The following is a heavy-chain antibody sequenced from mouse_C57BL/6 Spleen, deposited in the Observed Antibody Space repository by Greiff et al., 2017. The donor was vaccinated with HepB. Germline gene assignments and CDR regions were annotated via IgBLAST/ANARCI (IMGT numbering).Heavy chain of an antibody. V-gene: IGHV1-81*01. CDR2: IYPRSGNT. CDR3: ASLITTVVHWYFDV. D-gene: IGHD1-1*01. J-gene: IGHJ1*03. CDR1: GYTFTSYG. Sequence: QVQLQQSGAELARPGASVKLSCKASGYTFTSYGISWVKQRTGQGLEWIGEIYPRSGNTYYNEKFKGKATLTADKSSSTAYMELRSLTSEDSAVYFCASLITTVVHWYFDVWGTGTTVTVSS.